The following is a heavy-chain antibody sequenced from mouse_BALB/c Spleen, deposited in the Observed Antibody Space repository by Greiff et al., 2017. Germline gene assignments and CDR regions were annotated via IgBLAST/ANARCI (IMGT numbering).Heavy chain of an antibody. CDR1: GYSITSDYA. CDR2: ISYSGST. V-gene: IGHV3-2*02. J-gene: IGHJ4*01. D-gene: IGHD2-2*01. Sequence: ESGPGLVKPSQSLSLTCTVTGYSITSDYAWNWIRQFPGNKLEWMGYISYSGSTSYNPSLKSRISLTRDTSKNQFFLQLNSVTTEDTATYYCARWLRYAMDYWGQGTSVTVAS. CDR3: ARWLRYAMDY.